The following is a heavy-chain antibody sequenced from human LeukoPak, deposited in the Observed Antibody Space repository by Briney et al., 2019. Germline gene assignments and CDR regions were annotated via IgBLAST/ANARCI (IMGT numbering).Heavy chain of an antibody. CDR2: IIPIFGTA. V-gene: IGHV1-69*13. Sequence: RASVKVSCKASGGTFSNYAINWVRQAPGQGLEWMGGIIPIFGTAHYAQQFQGRVTITADESTGTAYMELRSLRSEDTAMYYCARGWLAETTVVTPYNYWGQGTLVTVSS. CDR1: GGTFSNYA. CDR3: ARGWLAETTVVTPYNY. J-gene: IGHJ4*02. D-gene: IGHD4-23*01.